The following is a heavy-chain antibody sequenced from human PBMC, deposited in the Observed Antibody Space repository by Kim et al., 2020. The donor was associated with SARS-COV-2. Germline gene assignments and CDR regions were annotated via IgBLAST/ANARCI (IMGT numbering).Heavy chain of an antibody. D-gene: IGHD1-20*01. Sequence: SETLSLTCTVSGGSISSYYWSWIRQPPGKGLEWIGYIYYSGSTNYNPSLKSRVTISVDTSKNQFSLKLSSVTAADTAVYYCAREPEYNWNHYGMDVWGQGTTVTVSS. CDR3: AREPEYNWNHYGMDV. J-gene: IGHJ6*02. CDR2: IYYSGST. V-gene: IGHV4-59*01. CDR1: GGSISSYY.